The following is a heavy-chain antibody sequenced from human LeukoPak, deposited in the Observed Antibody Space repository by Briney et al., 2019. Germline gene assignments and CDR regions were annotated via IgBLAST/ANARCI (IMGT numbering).Heavy chain of an antibody. CDR1: GFTFSRYS. CDR3: TRDPEALDY. Sequence: GESLKISCVASGFTFSRYSMNWVRQAPGKGLEWIAYIRSSGDTIYYADSVQGRFTISRDTAKNSLYLQMNNLRDEDTAVYYCTRDPEALDYWGQGTLVTVSS. J-gene: IGHJ4*02. CDR2: IRSSGDTI. V-gene: IGHV3-48*02.